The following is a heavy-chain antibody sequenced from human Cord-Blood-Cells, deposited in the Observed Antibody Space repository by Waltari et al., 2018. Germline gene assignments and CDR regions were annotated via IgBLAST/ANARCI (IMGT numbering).Heavy chain of an antibody. CDR2: IKQDGSEK. CDR1: GLTCSRDW. Sequence: EVQLVESGGGLVQPGGSLRLACTASGLTCSRDWMSWVRQAPGKGLEWVANIKQDGSEKYYVDSVKGRFTISRDNAKNSLYLQMNSLRAEDTAVYYCARAIFGVVIDYWGQGTLVTVSS. V-gene: IGHV3-7*01. CDR3: ARAIFGVVIDY. J-gene: IGHJ4*02. D-gene: IGHD3-3*01.